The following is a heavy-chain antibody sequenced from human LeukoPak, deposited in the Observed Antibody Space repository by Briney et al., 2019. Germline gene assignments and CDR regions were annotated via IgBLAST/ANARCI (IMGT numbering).Heavy chain of an antibody. D-gene: IGHD3-22*01. CDR3: ARGEAEDYYDSSGYLPFDY. Sequence: PGGSLRLSCTASKFTFSSYGMHWVRQAPGKGLEWVAVIWYDGSNKYYADSVKGRFTISRDNSKNTLYLQMNSLRAEDTAVYYCARGEAEDYYDSSGYLPFDYWGQGTLVTVSS. CDR1: KFTFSSYG. J-gene: IGHJ4*02. V-gene: IGHV3-33*08. CDR2: IWYDGSNK.